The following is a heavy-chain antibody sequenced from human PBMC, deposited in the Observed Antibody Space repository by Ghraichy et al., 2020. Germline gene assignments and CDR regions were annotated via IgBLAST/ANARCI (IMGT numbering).Heavy chain of an antibody. CDR1: GRTFRDYA. Sequence: SVKVSCKASGRTFRDYAISWVRQAPGHGLEWMGGIIPSFGTSDYAQILQGRVTITADESTSTAYMELSSLRSEDTAIYYCATSGGYSYGLHPFDYWGQGTLVTVSS. CDR2: IIPSFGTS. V-gene: IGHV1-69*13. D-gene: IGHD5-18*01. J-gene: IGHJ4*02. CDR3: ATSGGYSYGLHPFDY.